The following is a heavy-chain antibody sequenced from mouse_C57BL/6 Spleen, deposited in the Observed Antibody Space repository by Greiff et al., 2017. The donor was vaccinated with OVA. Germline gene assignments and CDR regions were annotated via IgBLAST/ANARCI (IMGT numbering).Heavy chain of an antibody. J-gene: IGHJ2*01. CDR2: IDPETGGT. Sequence: VQLQQSGAELVRPGASVTLSCKASGYTFTDYEMNWVKQTPVHGLEWIGAIDPETGGTAYNQKFKGQAILTAEKSSSTAYMELRSLTSEDSAVYYCTRGQLGRDYWGQGTTLTVSS. V-gene: IGHV1-15*01. D-gene: IGHD4-1*02. CDR1: GYTFTDYE. CDR3: TRGQLGRDY.